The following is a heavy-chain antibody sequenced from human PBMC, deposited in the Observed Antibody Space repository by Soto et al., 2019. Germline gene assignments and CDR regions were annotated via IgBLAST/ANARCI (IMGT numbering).Heavy chain of an antibody. CDR3: ASTTDDCSGGSCYSSFDY. D-gene: IGHD2-15*01. V-gene: IGHV4-30-4*01. CDR2: IYYSGST. J-gene: IGHJ4*02. CDR1: GGSISSGDYY. Sequence: SETLSLTCTVSGGSISSGDYYWSWIRQPPGKGLEWIGYIYYSGSTYYNPSLKSRVTISVDKSKNQFSLKLSSVTAADTAVYYCASTTDDCSGGSCYSSFDYWGQGTLVTVSS.